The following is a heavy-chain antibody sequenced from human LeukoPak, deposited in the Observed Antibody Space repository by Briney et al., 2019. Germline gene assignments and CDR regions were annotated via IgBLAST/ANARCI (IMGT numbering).Heavy chain of an antibody. Sequence: GGSLRLSCAASGFTFSSYAMNWIRQAPGRGLEWVASVSSSGAYIYYADLMEGRFTISRDNAKNSLILQMNSLRAEDTAVYYCARGVGNYRYYFDSWGQGTLVTVSS. CDR1: GFTFSSYA. D-gene: IGHD3-22*01. J-gene: IGHJ4*02. CDR3: ARGVGNYRYYFDS. CDR2: VSSSGAYI. V-gene: IGHV3-21*01.